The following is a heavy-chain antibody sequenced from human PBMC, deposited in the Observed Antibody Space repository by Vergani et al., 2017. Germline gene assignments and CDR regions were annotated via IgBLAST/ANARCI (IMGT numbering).Heavy chain of an antibody. Sequence: QVQLVESGGGVVQPGTSLRLSCAASRFTFSSYAMHWVRQAPGKGLEWVAVISYDGINKYYADSVKGRFTISRDNSKNTLYLQMNSLRAEDTAVYYCAKPDSGYDSGWFDPWGQGTLVTVSS. V-gene: IGHV3-30-3*02. CDR2: ISYDGINK. J-gene: IGHJ5*02. CDR3: AKPDSGYDSGWFDP. D-gene: IGHD5-12*01. CDR1: RFTFSSYA.